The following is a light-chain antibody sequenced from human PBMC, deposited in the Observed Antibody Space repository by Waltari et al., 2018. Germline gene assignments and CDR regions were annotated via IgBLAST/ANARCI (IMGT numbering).Light chain of an antibody. Sequence: QAVVTQEPSLTVSPGGTVTLTCGSRTGAVPRGPYTYWVQHKPGQAPVTLIYNTDHRHPWTSARFTGSLLGGKAALTVSGAQPEDEAEYYCLLSYSGARVFGGGTKLTVL. CDR2: NTD. J-gene: IGLJ3*02. CDR3: LLSYSGARV. CDR1: TGAVPRGPY. V-gene: IGLV7-46*01.